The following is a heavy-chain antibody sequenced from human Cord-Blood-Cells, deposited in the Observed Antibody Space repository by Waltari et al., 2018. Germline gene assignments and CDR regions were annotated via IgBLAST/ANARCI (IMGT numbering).Heavy chain of an antibody. Sequence: EVQLVESGGGLVQPGRSLRLSCAASGFTFDDYAMHWVRQAPGKGLEGGSGICWNSGSIGYADSVKGRFTISRDNAKNSLYLQMNSLRAEDTALYYCATSLGDESSSWYFDYWGQGTLVTVSS. CDR3: ATSLGDESSSWYFDY. J-gene: IGHJ4*02. CDR1: GFTFDDYA. V-gene: IGHV3-9*01. D-gene: IGHD6-13*01. CDR2: ICWNSGSI.